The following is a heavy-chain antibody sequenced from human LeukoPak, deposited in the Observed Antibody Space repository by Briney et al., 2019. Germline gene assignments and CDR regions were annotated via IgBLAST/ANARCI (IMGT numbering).Heavy chain of an antibody. CDR2: INTNTGNP. J-gene: IGHJ4*02. CDR1: GYTFTSYG. D-gene: IGHD3-9*01. Sequence: GASVKVSCKASGYTFTSYGISWVRQAPGQGLEWMGWINTNTGNPTYAQGFTGRFVFSLDTSVSTAYLQISSLKAEDTAVYYCARGGPTAILTGYYNGHEGGDYWGQGTLVTVSS. CDR3: ARGGPTAILTGYYNGHEGGDY. V-gene: IGHV7-4-1*02.